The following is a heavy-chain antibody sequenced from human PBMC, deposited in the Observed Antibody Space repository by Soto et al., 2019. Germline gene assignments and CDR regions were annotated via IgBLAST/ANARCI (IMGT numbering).Heavy chain of an antibody. J-gene: IGHJ6*01. CDR2: IIPIFGTA. CDR1: GYTFTSYG. CDR3: ARDRGRPDLRDTHYYDSSDLDYGMDV. Sequence: ASVKVSCKASGYTFTSYGISWVRQAPGQGLEWMGGIIPIFGTANYAQKFQGRVTITADESTSIAYMELSSLRSEDTAVYYCARDRGRPDLRDTHYYDSSDLDYGMDVWGQGTTVTVSS. D-gene: IGHD3-22*01. V-gene: IGHV1-69*13.